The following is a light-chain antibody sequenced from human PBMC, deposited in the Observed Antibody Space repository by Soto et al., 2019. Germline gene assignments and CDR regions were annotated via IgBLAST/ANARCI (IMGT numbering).Light chain of an antibody. CDR3: AAWDDSLSVVV. Sequence: QSVLTQPPSASGTPGQRVTLCCSGSSSNIGSNYVYWYQQLPGTAPKLLIYRNKQWPSGVPDRFSGSKSGSSASLAISGLRSEDEADYYCAAWDDSLSVVVFGRGTKRTVL. V-gene: IGLV1-47*01. J-gene: IGLJ2*01. CDR1: SSNIGSNY. CDR2: RNK.